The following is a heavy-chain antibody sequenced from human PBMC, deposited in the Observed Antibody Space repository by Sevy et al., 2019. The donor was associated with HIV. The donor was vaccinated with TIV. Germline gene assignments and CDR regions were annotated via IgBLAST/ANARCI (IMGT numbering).Heavy chain of an antibody. CDR3: ARGAGVVVVPATTYYDYGMDV. D-gene: IGHD2-2*01. CDR2: INHSGST. V-gene: IGHV4-34*01. CDR1: GGSFSGYY. Sequence: SETLSLTCAVYGGSFSGYYWSWIRQPPGKGLEWIGEINHSGSTNYNPSLKSRVTISVDTSKNQFSLKLSSVTAADTTVYYCARGAGVVVVPATTYYDYGMDVWGQGTTVTVSS. J-gene: IGHJ6*02.